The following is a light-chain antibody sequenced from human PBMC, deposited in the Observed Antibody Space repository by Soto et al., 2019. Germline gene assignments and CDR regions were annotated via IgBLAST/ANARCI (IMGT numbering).Light chain of an antibody. V-gene: IGKV3-15*01. J-gene: IGKJ4*01. CDR2: DAS. CDR3: QQCRNSPLT. CDR1: QNVYNN. Sequence: EIVMTQSPATLSVSPGEGATLSCKASQNVYNNLACYQQRPGQPPRLLIYDASTRATGISARFSGSAYGTEFTLTISSLQSEDFAVYFCQQCRNSPLTFGGGTKVEIQ.